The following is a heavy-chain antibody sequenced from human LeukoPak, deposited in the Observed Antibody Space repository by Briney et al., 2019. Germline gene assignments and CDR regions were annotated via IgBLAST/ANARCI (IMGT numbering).Heavy chain of an antibody. CDR2: IIPIFGTA. CDR1: GGTFSSYA. CDR3: ATGGCSGGSCYSALGPFFDY. J-gene: IGHJ4*02. D-gene: IGHD2-15*01. V-gene: IGHV1-69*13. Sequence: SVKVSCKASGGTFSSYAISWVRQAPGQGLEWMGGIIPIFGTANYAQKFQGRVTITADESTSTAYMELSSLRSEDTAVYYCATGGCSGGSCYSALGPFFDYWGQGTLVTVSS.